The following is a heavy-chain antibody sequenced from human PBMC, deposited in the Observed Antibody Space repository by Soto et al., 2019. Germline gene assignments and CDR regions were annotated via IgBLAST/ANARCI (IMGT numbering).Heavy chain of an antibody. D-gene: IGHD4-17*01. CDR2: IYYSGST. CDR1: GGSISSGGYY. CDR3: ARDCGATTVTTKGGDYYYGMDV. Sequence: SETLSLTCTVSGGSISSGGYYWSWIRQHPGKGLEWIGYIYYSGSTYYNPSLKSRVTISVDTSKNQFSLKRSSVTAADTAVYYCARDCGATTVTTKGGDYYYGMDVWGQGTTVTVSS. V-gene: IGHV4-31*03. J-gene: IGHJ6*02.